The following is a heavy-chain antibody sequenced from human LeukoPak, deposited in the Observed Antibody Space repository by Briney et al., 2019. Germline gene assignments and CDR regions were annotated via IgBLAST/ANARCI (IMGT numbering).Heavy chain of an antibody. V-gene: IGHV4-61*02. CDR1: GGSISRGDYY. CDR3: ARASAVAYYYYMDV. Sequence: PSQTLSLTCTVSGGSISRGDYYWTWIRQPAGKGLEWIGRIYTTGTINYNPSLKSRVTISADTSQNQFSLKLTSVTAADTAVYYCARASAVAYYYYMDVWGKGTTVIISS. J-gene: IGHJ6*03. D-gene: IGHD6-13*01. CDR2: IYTTGTI.